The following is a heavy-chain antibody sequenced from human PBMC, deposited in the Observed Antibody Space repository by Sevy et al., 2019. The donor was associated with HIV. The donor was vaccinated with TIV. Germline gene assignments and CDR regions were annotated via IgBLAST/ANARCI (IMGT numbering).Heavy chain of an antibody. Sequence: GGSLRLSCAASGFTFSDYCMHWVRQAPGKGLEWVAVIWSDGSNKYYGDSVKGRFTIPRDSSKNTLFLQMNSLGVDDTAVYYCAREERSGTTTSFDYWGQGALVTVSS. V-gene: IGHV3-33*01. CDR3: AREERSGTTTSFDY. J-gene: IGHJ4*02. CDR1: GFTFSDYC. CDR2: IWSDGSNK. D-gene: IGHD1-7*01.